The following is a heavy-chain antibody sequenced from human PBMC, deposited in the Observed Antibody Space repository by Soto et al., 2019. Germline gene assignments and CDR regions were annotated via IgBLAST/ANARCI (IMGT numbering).Heavy chain of an antibody. CDR3: AKQTVELSLGGFDP. D-gene: IGHD3-16*01. J-gene: IGHJ5*02. V-gene: IGHV1-46*01. CDR2: INPSGGAT. CDR1: GYTFANYY. Sequence: QVRLVQSGAEVQKPGASVKLSCEASGYTFANYYVHWVRQAPGQGLEWMGKINPSGGATTFAQKFQGRVTMIWDGSAKSVYMEMRSLNADDTAVHYCAKQTVELSLGGFDPWGQGTLVTVSS.